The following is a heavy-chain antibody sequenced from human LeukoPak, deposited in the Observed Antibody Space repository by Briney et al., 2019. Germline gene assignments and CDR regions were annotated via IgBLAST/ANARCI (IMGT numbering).Heavy chain of an antibody. Sequence: SETLSLTCTVSGGSISSYYWSWIRQPPGKGLEWIGYTYYSGSTNYNPSLKSRVTISVDTSKNQFSLKLSSVTAADTAVYYCARHRDILTAMDVWGQGTTVTVSS. CDR2: TYYSGST. J-gene: IGHJ6*02. CDR3: ARHRDILTAMDV. D-gene: IGHD3-9*01. CDR1: GGSISSYY. V-gene: IGHV4-59*08.